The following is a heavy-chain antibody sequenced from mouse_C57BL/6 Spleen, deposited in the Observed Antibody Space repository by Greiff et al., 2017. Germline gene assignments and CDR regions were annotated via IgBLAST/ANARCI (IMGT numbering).Heavy chain of an antibody. CDR2: IDPANGNT. V-gene: IGHV14-3*01. D-gene: IGHD1-1*01. J-gene: IGHJ1*03. CDR1: GFNIKNTY. CDR3: ARGESTTVVDWYFDV. Sequence: VQLQQSVAELVRPGASVKLSCTASGFNIKNTYMHWVKQRPEQGLEWIGRIDPANGNTKYDPKFKGKATITADTSSNTAYLQLSSLTSEDTAIYYCARGESTTVVDWYFDVWGTGTTVTVSS.